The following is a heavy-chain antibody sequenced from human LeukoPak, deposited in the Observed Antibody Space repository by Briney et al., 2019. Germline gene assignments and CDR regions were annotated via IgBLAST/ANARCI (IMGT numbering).Heavy chain of an antibody. CDR2: ISPTGGST. V-gene: IGHV1-46*01. CDR1: GYTFTSYY. CDR3: ARVPGTHPDY. J-gene: IGHJ4*02. Sequence: ASVKVSCKASGYTFTSYYMHWVRQAPGQGLEWMGIISPTGGSTTYAQKFQGRVTMTSDTSTSTVYMELSSLRYEDTAVYYCARVPGTHPDYWGQGTLVTVSS.